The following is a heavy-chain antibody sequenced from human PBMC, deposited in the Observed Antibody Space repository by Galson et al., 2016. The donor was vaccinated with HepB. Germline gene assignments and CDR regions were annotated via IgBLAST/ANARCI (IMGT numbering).Heavy chain of an antibody. Sequence: SETLSLTCSVSGDSISSNTYYWGWIRQPPGKGLEWIGSIYYSGSTYYNPSLKSRVTISVDTSKNQFSLKLSSVTAADTAVYYCAGPGFGLILYGFDPWGQGTLVTVSS. CDR2: IYYSGST. CDR3: AGPGFGLILYGFDP. D-gene: IGHD2-8*01. V-gene: IGHV4-39*01. J-gene: IGHJ5*02. CDR1: GDSISSNTYY.